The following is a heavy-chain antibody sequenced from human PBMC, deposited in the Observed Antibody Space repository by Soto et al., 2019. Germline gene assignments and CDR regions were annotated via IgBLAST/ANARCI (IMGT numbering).Heavy chain of an antibody. CDR3: AKFWGPVTAAVDDC. CDR2: ISYDGNIK. D-gene: IGHD6-13*01. V-gene: IGHV3-30*18. Sequence: PGGSLRLSCAASGFAFRNFGMQWVRQVPGKGLERVASISYDGNIKKSADSVKGRFTISRDNSKNTLYLQMNSLRSEDTAVYYCAKFWGPVTAAVDDCWGQGPRVTVSS. CDR1: GFAFRNFG. J-gene: IGHJ4*02.